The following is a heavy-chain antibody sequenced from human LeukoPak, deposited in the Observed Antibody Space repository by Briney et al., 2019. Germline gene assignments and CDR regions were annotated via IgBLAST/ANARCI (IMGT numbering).Heavy chain of an antibody. D-gene: IGHD6-13*01. Sequence: PGGSLRLSCAASGFTFDDYAMHWVRQAPGKGLEWVSGISWNNNNIDYADSVKGRFTISRDNAKNSLYLQMNSLRAEDTALYYCAKDTDGAAGGTTWGHWGQGTLVTVSS. CDR2: ISWNNNNI. J-gene: IGHJ4*02. V-gene: IGHV3-9*01. CDR1: GFTFDDYA. CDR3: AKDTDGAAGGTTWGH.